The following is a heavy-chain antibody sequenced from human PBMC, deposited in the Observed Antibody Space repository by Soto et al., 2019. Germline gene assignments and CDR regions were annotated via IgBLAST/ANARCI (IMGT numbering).Heavy chain of an antibody. Sequence: QVQLQESGPGLVKPSQTLSLTCTVSGGSISSGGYSWTWIRQHPRKGLEWIGYLHYRGITYFNPSFESGVSISIDTSKYQSSLKLTSVTDADTAVYYSSRAKTNWFDHWGQGTLVTVSS. CDR2: LHYRGIT. V-gene: IGHV4-31*03. CDR1: GGSISSGGYS. J-gene: IGHJ5*02. CDR3: SRAKTNWFDH.